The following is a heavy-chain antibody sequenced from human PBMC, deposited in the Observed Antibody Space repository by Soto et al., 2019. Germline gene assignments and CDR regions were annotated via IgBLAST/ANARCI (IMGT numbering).Heavy chain of an antibody. Sequence: QERLVESGGDLVKPGESLRLSCVASGFNLSDYYMNWIRQTPGKGLEWIAYISGSGNSIFYAGSVKGRFTISRDNAKNTLYLQMRTLRVEDTAVYYCARFYNWTLPSWFDPTGQGTPVTVST. D-gene: IGHD1-20*01. CDR2: ISGSGNSI. CDR3: ARFYNWTLPSWFDP. V-gene: IGHV3-11*01. CDR1: GFNLSDYY. J-gene: IGHJ5*02.